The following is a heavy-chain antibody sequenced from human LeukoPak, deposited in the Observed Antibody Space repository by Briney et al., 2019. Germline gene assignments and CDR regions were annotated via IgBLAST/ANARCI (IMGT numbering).Heavy chain of an antibody. D-gene: IGHD4-17*01. Sequence: SETLSLTCTVSGDSISNYYWSWIRLAPGKGLEWIGNIHNSVNINYNPALKSRVTILIDTSKNQFSLKLSSVTAADTAVYYCARDRDGYGDYNHFIPWGQGTLVTVSS. J-gene: IGHJ5*02. CDR3: ARDRDGYGDYNHFIP. V-gene: IGHV4-4*08. CDR1: GDSISNYY. CDR2: IHNSVNI.